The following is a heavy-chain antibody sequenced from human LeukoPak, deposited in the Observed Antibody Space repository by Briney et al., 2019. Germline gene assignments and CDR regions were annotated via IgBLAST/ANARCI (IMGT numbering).Heavy chain of an antibody. CDR3: ARSYSASYDSPAGWFDP. CDR2: IDYSGST. D-gene: IGHD3-22*01. CDR1: GGSITTYY. Sequence: SETLSLTCTVSGGSITTYYWSWIRQSPGKGLEWIGYIDYSGSTNYNPSLKSRVTISIDTSKNQFSLRLSSVTAADTAVYYCARSYSASYDSPAGWFDPWGQGTLVTVSS. V-gene: IGHV4-59*08. J-gene: IGHJ5*02.